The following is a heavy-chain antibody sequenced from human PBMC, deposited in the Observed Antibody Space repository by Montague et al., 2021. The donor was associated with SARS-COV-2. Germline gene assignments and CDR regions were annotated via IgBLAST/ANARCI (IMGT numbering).Heavy chain of an antibody. Sequence: SETLSLTCTVSGGSISGSNYYWGWIRQPPGKGLEWIGSMYYSGSTYYNPSLKSRVTISVDTPKNQFSLKLSSVTAADTAVYYCANMGVGRITIFGVVSRGGLDYWGQGTLVTVSS. D-gene: IGHD3-3*01. CDR2: MYYSGST. J-gene: IGHJ4*02. CDR1: GGSISGSNYY. V-gene: IGHV4-39*01. CDR3: ANMGVGRITIFGVVSRGGLDY.